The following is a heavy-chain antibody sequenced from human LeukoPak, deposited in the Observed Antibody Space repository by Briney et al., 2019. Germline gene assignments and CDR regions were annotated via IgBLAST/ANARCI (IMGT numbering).Heavy chain of an antibody. V-gene: IGHV1-8*02. CDR3: VRPPRGSNLDY. J-gene: IGHJ4*02. CDR2: MNPNSGNT. CDR1: GYTFTSYG. Sequence: ASVKVSCKASGYTFTSYGISWVRQAPGQGLEWMGWMNPNSGNTGYAQKFQGRVTMTRNTSIRTAYMELSSLRSKYTAVYFCVRPPRGSNLDYWGQGTQVTVSS. D-gene: IGHD3-10*01.